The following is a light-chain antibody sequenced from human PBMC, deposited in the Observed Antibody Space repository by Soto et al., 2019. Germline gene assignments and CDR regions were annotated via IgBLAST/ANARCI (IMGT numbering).Light chain of an antibody. CDR1: QSISSW. CDR2: DAS. CDR3: QQYNSYPRT. V-gene: IGKV1-5*01. J-gene: IGKJ2*01. Sequence: DIQMTQSPSTLSASVGDRVTITCRASQSISSWLAWYKQKPGKAPKLLIYDASSLESGVPSRFSGSGSGTEFTLPIRRLQPDDFATYYCQQYNSYPRTFGQGTKLEIK.